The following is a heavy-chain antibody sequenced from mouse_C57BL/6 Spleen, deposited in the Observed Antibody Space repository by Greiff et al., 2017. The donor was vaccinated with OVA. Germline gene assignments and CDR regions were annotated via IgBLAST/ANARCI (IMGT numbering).Heavy chain of an antibody. D-gene: IGHD1-1*01. CDR1: GYSITSGYY. V-gene: IGHV3-6*01. Sequence: DVQLQESGPGLVKPSPSLSLSCSVTGYSITSGYYWNWIRQFPGNQLEWMGYIRYDGSNNYNPSLKNRNSITRATSKNQSFLKLNSVTTEDSATYYCASITTVVATGFDYWGQGTTLTVSS. CDR3: ASITTVVATGFDY. J-gene: IGHJ2*01. CDR2: IRYDGSN.